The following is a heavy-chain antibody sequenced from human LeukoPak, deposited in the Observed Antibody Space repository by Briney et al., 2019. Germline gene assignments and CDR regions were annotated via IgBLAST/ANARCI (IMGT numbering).Heavy chain of an antibody. V-gene: IGHV1-18*01. D-gene: IGHD2-2*01. CDR2: ISAYNGNT. Sequence: ASVKVSCKASGYTFTSYGISWVGQAPGQGLEWMGWISAYNGNTNYAQKLQGRVTMTTDTSTSTAYMELRSLRAEDTAVYYCAKVGLPDALINWIDSWGQGTLVTVSS. CDR1: GYTFTSYG. CDR3: AKVGLPDALINWIDS. J-gene: IGHJ5*01.